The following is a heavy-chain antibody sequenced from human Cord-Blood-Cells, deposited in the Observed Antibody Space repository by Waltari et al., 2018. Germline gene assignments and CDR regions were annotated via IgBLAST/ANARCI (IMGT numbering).Heavy chain of an antibody. Sequence: QVQLVQSGAEVKKPGSSVKVSCKASGGTFSSYAISWVRQAPGQGLEWMGRIIPILGTANYAQKFQGRVTITADKSTSTAYMELSSLRCEDTAVYYCARDRSGGIAAAVTGGDYYYYYMDVWGKGTTVTVSS. J-gene: IGHJ6*03. D-gene: IGHD6-13*01. CDR2: IIPILGTA. CDR1: GGTFSSYA. V-gene: IGHV1-69*09. CDR3: ARDRSGGIAAAVTGGDYYYYYMDV.